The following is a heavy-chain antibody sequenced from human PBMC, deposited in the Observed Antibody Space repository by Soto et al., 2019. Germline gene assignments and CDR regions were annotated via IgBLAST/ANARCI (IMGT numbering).Heavy chain of an antibody. CDR3: ARTYALDDECDI. V-gene: IGHV5-51*01. J-gene: IGHJ6*04. CDR1: VYIFTAYW. D-gene: IGHD5-12*01. Sequence: GDSLKISCKGSVYIFTAYWIGWVRQMPGKGLEWMGTIYPRDSDTKYSPSFQGQVTISADKSISTAYLQWSSLKASDTAMYYCARTYALDDECDIWGKGTMVTVCS. CDR2: IYPRDSDT.